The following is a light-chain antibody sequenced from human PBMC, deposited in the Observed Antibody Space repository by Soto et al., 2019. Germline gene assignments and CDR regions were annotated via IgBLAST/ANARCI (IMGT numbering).Light chain of an antibody. CDR1: SSNVGGYNY. CDR2: DAS. CDR3: CSYAASYTLV. Sequence: QSVLTQPRSVSASPGQSVTISCTGTSSNVGGYNYVSWYQQNPGKAPKLMIYDASKRPPGVPDSFSGSKSGNAASLTISGLQAEDEADYYCCSYAASYTLVFGGGTKLTVL. V-gene: IGLV2-11*01. J-gene: IGLJ2*01.